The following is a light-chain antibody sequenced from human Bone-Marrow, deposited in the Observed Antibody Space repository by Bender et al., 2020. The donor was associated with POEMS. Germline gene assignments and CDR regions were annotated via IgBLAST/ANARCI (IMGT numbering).Light chain of an antibody. CDR2: INN. Sequence: QSVLTQPPSASGTPGQRVTISCSGSSSNIGTNLVNWYQQLAGTAHKLLIYINNQRPSGVPDRFSGSKSGTSASLARSGLQSGDEADYYCAAWEDSLNGWVFGGGTKLTVL. CDR3: AAWEDSLNGWV. V-gene: IGLV1-44*01. CDR1: SSNIGTNL. J-gene: IGLJ3*02.